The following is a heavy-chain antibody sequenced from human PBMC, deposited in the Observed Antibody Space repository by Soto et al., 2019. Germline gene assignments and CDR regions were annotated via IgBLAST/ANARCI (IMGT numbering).Heavy chain of an antibody. Sequence: QVQLVESGGGVVQPGRSLRLSCAASGFNFRSYGMHWVRQAPGKGLEWVAVISYDGSAKWYVDSVKGRFTISRDTSKNILYLKMNSLRAEDTAVYYCAKDEGAEDDILTGYPLFDYRGQGILFTVSS. D-gene: IGHD3-9*01. CDR3: AKDEGAEDDILTGYPLFDY. CDR1: GFNFRSYG. V-gene: IGHV3-30*18. CDR2: ISYDGSAK. J-gene: IGHJ4*02.